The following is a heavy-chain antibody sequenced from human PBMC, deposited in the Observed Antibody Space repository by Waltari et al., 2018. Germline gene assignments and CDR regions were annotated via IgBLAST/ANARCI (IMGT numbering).Heavy chain of an antibody. Sequence: VQLVDSGGDMVQPGGSLRLSCAASGFTFTSYAMHWVRTAPGKGLEVVSGRSGAGMTTYYADSVRCRFTISRDNAKNTVYLQMDSLRVEDTAVYYCAKDVALLVVPAAHDWFDPWGQGTLVTVSS. CDR2: RSGAGMTT. J-gene: IGHJ5*02. CDR1: GFTFTSYA. D-gene: IGHD2-2*01. CDR3: AKDVALLVVPAAHDWFDP. V-gene: IGHV3-23*04.